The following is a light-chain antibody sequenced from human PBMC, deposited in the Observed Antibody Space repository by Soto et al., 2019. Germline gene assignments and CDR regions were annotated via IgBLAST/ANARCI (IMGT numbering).Light chain of an antibody. CDR3: QQRSNWPSIT. Sequence: EIVLTQSPGTLSLSPGKIATLSCRASQSVSSSYLAWYQQKPGQAPRLLIYDASTRATGVPARFSGSGSGTDLTLTISSLQSEDFAVYYCQQRSNWPSITFGQGTRLEVK. J-gene: IGKJ5*01. V-gene: IGKV3D-20*02. CDR2: DAS. CDR1: QSVSSSY.